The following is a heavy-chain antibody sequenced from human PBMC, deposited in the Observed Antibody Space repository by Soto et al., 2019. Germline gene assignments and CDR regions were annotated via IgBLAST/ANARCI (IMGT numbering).Heavy chain of an antibody. J-gene: IGHJ4*02. V-gene: IGHV3-23*01. CDR1: GFTFSTYA. CDR2: LSGSGGST. CDR3: AKHRYGSASYAADY. Sequence: GGSLRLSCAASGFTFSTYAMSWVRQAPGKGLEWVSGLSGSGGSTNYADSVKGRFTISRDNSMNTLYLQMSSLRAEDTAVYYCAKHRYGSASYAADYWGQGPLVTVSS. D-gene: IGHD3-10*01.